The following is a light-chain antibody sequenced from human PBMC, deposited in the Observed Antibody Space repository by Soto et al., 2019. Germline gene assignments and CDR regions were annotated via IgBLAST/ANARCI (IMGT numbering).Light chain of an antibody. V-gene: IGKV3-11*01. CDR3: KHYNSYSEA. J-gene: IGKJ1*01. Sequence: EIVLTQSPATLSLSPGERATLSCRASQSVSSYLAWYQQKPGQAPRLLIYDASNRATGIQARFSGSGSGTDFTLTIRSLQPDDFATYYCKHYNSYSEAFGQGTKVDIK. CDR2: DAS. CDR1: QSVSSY.